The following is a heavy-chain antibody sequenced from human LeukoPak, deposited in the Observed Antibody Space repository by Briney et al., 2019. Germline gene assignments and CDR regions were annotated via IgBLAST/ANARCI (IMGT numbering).Heavy chain of an antibody. J-gene: IGHJ4*02. V-gene: IGHV3-30*02. Sequence: GGSLRLSCVASEFTLSSYGIHWVRLAPGKGLEWVAFLRSDGSSNYYGDSVEGRFTLSRDNFKNTLSLQMNSLRADDTAVYYCVRDRYWGFDYWGQGTLVTVSS. CDR1: EFTLSSYG. CDR2: LRSDGSSN. CDR3: VRDRYWGFDY. D-gene: IGHD2-8*02.